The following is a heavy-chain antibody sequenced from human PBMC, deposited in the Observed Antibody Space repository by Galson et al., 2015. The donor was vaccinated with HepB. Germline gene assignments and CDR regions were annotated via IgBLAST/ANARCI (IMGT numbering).Heavy chain of an antibody. V-gene: IGHV4-59*01. CDR3: ARDRGLAYYDFWIGYYTGRSSSAFDI. CDR1: GGSISSYY. Sequence: ETLSLTCTVSGGSISSYYWSWIRQPPGKGLEWNGYINYSGSTNYNPSLKSRVTISVDTSKNQFSLKLSSVTAADTAVYYCARDRGLAYYDFWIGYYTGRSSSAFDIWGQGTMVTVSS. D-gene: IGHD3-3*01. CDR2: INYSGST. J-gene: IGHJ3*02.